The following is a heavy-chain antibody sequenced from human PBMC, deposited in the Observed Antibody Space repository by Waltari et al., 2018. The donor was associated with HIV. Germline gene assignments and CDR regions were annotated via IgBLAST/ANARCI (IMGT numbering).Heavy chain of an antibody. D-gene: IGHD3-3*01. CDR1: GYSISSGYY. CDR3: ARDLHVVLEWFYDGRMFDY. J-gene: IGHJ4*02. Sequence: QVQLQESGPGLVKPSETLSLTCTVSGYSISSGYYWGWIRQPPGKGLEWIGSIYHSGSTYYNPSLKSRVTISVDTSKNQFSLKRSSVTAADTAVYYCARDLHVVLEWFYDGRMFDYWGQGTLVTVSS. V-gene: IGHV4-38-2*02. CDR2: IYHSGST.